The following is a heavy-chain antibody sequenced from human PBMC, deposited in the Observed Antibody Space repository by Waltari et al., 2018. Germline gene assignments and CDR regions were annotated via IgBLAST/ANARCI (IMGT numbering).Heavy chain of an antibody. V-gene: IGHV4-59*01. CDR3: GRSYDFWSGYPVDY. CDR1: GDSINNYY. J-gene: IGHJ4*02. Sequence: QESGPGLVKPSETLSLTCAVSGDSINNYYWSWIRQPSGKELEWIGYVAYNGRTNYNPSLKSRVTISVDTSKTQFSLKRTYVTAADTAVYFCGRSYDFWSGYPVDYWGPGKLVTVSS. CDR2: VAYNGRT. D-gene: IGHD3-3*01.